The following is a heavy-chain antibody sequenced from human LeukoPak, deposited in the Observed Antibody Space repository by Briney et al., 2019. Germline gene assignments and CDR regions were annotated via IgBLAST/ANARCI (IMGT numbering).Heavy chain of an antibody. CDR1: AGTFSIYA. V-gene: IGHV1-69*04. D-gene: IGHD3-10*01. CDR2: IIPIFGRA. CDR3: ARVDGSGSYYGY. J-gene: IGHJ4*02. Sequence: SVTVSLTCSAGTFSIYAISWVRQAPGQGLEWVGRIIPIFGRANYAQKFQGRGRITTDKATSTAYMELSSLRSEDTAVYYCARVDGSGSYYGYWGQGTLVTVSS.